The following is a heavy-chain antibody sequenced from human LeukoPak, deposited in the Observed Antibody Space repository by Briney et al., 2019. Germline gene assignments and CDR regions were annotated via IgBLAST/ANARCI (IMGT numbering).Heavy chain of an antibody. CDR3: ARSRLGYCSGGSCYYIDY. D-gene: IGHD2-15*01. CDR2: IDWDDDK. CDR1: GFSLSTSGMC. Sequence: ESGPTLVNPTQTLTLTCTFSGFSLSTSGMCVSWIRQPPGKALEWLARIDWDDDKYYSTSLKTRLTISKDTSKNQVVLTMTNMDPVDTATYYCARSRLGYCSGGSCYYIDYWGQGTLVTVSS. J-gene: IGHJ4*02. V-gene: IGHV2-70*11.